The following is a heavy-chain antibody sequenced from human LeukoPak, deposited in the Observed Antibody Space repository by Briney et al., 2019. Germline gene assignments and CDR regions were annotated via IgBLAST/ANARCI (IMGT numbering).Heavy chain of an antibody. V-gene: IGHV1-8*01. Sequence: ASVKVSCKASGYTVTSYDINWVRQATGQGLEWMGWMNPNRGNTGYAQKFQGRVTMTRNTSISTAYMELSSLRSEDTAVCYCARGRVRGVITYNWFDPWGQGTLVTVSS. CDR2: MNPNRGNT. D-gene: IGHD3-10*01. CDR1: GYTVTSYD. CDR3: ARGRVRGVITYNWFDP. J-gene: IGHJ5*02.